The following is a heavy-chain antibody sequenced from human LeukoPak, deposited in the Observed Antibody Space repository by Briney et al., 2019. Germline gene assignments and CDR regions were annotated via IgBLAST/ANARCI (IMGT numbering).Heavy chain of an antibody. D-gene: IGHD3-16*01. CDR1: GYTFTGYY. Sequence: ASVKVSCKASGYTFTGYYMHWVRQAPGQGLEWMGWINPNSGGTNYAQKFQGRVTMTRDTSISTAYMELSRLRSDDTAVYYCARARLGENWFDPWGQGTLVTVSS. CDR3: ARARLGENWFDP. CDR2: INPNSGGT. V-gene: IGHV1-2*02. J-gene: IGHJ5*02.